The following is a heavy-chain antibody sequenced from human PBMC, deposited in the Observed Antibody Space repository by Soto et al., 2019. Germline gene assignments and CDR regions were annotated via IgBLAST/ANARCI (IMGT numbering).Heavy chain of an antibody. CDR3: ARDWGGGGGSSARDY. CDR2: IWYDGSNK. V-gene: IGHV3-33*01. CDR1: GFTFSSYG. Sequence: QVQLVESGGGVVQPGRSLRLSCAASGFTFSSYGMHWVRQAPGKGLEWVAVIWYDGSNKYYADSVKGRFTISRDNSKNTLYLQMNSLRAEDTAVYYCARDWGGGGGSSARDYWGQGTLVTVSS. J-gene: IGHJ4*02. D-gene: IGHD2-15*01.